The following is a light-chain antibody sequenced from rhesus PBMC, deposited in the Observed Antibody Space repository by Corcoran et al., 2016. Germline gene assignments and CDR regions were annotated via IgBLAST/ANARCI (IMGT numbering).Light chain of an antibody. V-gene: IGKV1-22*01. CDR3: QQYSSSPLT. Sequence: DIQMTQSPSSLSASVGDTVTITCRASQSISSRLAWYQQKPGKAPKLLIYQASSLQCGVPSRFSGSGSGTDFTLTISSLQSEDFATYYCQQYSSSPLTFGGGTKVELK. CDR2: QAS. J-gene: IGKJ4*01. CDR1: QSISSR.